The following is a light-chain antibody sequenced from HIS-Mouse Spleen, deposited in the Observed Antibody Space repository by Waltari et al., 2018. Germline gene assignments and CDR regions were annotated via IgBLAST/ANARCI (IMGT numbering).Light chain of an antibody. Sequence: SYVLTQPPSVSVAPGQTARITCGGNNIGSKSVHWYQQKPGQAPVLVVYDDSDRPSGSPERFSGSNSGNTATLTISRVEAGDEADYYCQVWDSSSDHPGVFGGGTKLTVL. CDR1: NIGSKS. J-gene: IGLJ3*02. CDR3: QVWDSSSDHPGV. CDR2: DDS. V-gene: IGLV3-21*02.